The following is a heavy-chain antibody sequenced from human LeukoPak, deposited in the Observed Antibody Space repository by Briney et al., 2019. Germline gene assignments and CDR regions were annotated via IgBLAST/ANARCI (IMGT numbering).Heavy chain of an antibody. J-gene: IGHJ4*02. CDR1: GFTFSNAW. CDR2: IKSKTDGGTT. Sequence: GGSLRLSCAASGFTFSNAWMSWVRQAPGKGLEWVGRIKSKTDGGTTDYAAPVKGRFTISRDDSKNTLYLQMNSLKTEDTAVYYCTTDPKITMVRGVITQGYWGQGTLVTVSS. D-gene: IGHD3-10*01. CDR3: TTDPKITMVRGVITQGY. V-gene: IGHV3-15*01.